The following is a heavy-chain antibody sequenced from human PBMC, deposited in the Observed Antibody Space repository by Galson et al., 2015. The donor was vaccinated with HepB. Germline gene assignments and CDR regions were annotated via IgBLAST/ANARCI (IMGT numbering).Heavy chain of an antibody. V-gene: IGHV3-30*02. CDR2: IRYDGSNK. Sequence: SLRLSCAASGFTFSSYGMHWVRQAPGKGLEWVAFIRYDGSNKYYADSVKGRFTISRDNSKNTLYLQMNSLRAEDTAVYYCAKDYNGYYGSGSYCYYFDYWGQGTLVTVSS. J-gene: IGHJ4*02. D-gene: IGHD3-10*01. CDR3: AKDYNGYYGSGSYCYYFDY. CDR1: GFTFSSYG.